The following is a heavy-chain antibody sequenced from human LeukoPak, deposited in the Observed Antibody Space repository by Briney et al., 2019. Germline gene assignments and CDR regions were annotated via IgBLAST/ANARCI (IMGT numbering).Heavy chain of an antibody. D-gene: IGHD5-18*01. V-gene: IGHV4-59*01. J-gene: IGHJ4*02. CDR3: AGGYSYGSISFDY. CDR2: IYYSGST. CDR1: GGSISSYY. Sequence: SETLSLTCTVSGGSISSYYWSWIRQPPGRGLEWIGYIYYSGSTNYNPSLKSRVTISVDTSKNQFSLKLSSVTAADTAVYYCAGGYSYGSISFDYWGQGTLVTVSS.